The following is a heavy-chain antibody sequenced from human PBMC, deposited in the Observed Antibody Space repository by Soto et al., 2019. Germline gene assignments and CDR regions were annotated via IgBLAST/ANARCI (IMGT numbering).Heavy chain of an antibody. CDR2: ISSSSSYI. CDR3: ARDRGRTGYFDY. J-gene: IGHJ4*02. Sequence: PGGSLRLSCVASGFTFSSYSMNWVRQAPGKGLEWVSSISSSSSYIYYADSVKGRFTVSRDNAKNSLYLQMNSLRAEDTAVYYCARDRGRTGYFDYWGQGTLVTVS. CDR1: GFTFSSYS. V-gene: IGHV3-21*01. D-gene: IGHD3-10*01.